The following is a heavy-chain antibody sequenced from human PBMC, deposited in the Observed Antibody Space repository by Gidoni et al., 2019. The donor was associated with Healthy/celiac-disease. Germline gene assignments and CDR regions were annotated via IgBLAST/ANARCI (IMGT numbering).Heavy chain of an antibody. D-gene: IGHD3-9*01. CDR2: IYYRGST. Sequence: QLQLQVSRPELLSPPETLSLTRTVSGGSISSSSYYWGWIRQPPGKGLAWIGGIYYRGSTYYNPSLKRRVTISVDTSKSQFSLKLSSVTAADTAVYYCAKVPRRGILTGTFDYWGQGTLVTVSS. CDR3: AKVPRRGILTGTFDY. V-gene: IGHV4-39*01. J-gene: IGHJ4*02. CDR1: GGSISSSSYY.